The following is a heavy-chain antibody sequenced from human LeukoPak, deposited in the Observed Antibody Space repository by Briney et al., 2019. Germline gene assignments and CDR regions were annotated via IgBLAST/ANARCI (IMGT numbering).Heavy chain of an antibody. V-gene: IGHV3-23*01. D-gene: IGHD7-27*01. Sequence: GGSLRLSCAASGSTFSTYTMYWVRHPPGKRLEWVSIIGSSGGGIHYADSVKGRFTISRDNSKNALYLQMNSLRVEDTAVYYCAIDPNWGTHSWGQGVLVTVSS. CDR3: AIDPNWGTHS. J-gene: IGHJ4*02. CDR1: GSTFSTYT. CDR2: IGSSGGGI.